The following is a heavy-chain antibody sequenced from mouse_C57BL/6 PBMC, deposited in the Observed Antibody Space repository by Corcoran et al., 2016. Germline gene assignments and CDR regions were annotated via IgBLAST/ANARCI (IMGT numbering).Heavy chain of an antibody. CDR2: ISYDGSN. J-gene: IGHJ3*01. CDR3: ATVNWDGGFAY. Sequence: DVQLQESGPGLVKPSQSLSLTCSVTGYSITSGYYWNWIRQFPGNKLEWMGYISYDGSNNYNPSLKNRISITRDTSKNQFFLKLNSVTTEETATYYCATVNWDGGFAYWGQGTLVTVSA. CDR1: GYSITSGYY. D-gene: IGHD4-1*02. V-gene: IGHV3-6*01.